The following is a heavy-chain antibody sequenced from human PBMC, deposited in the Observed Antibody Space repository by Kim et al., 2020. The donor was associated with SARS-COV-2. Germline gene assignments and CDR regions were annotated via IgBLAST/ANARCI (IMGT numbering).Heavy chain of an antibody. J-gene: IGHJ4*03. V-gene: IGHV3-23*01. Sequence: SVQGRSTISRDNSKNTLHLQMSSRRAEDTAVYFCAKGRGYCTGGSCYSDYWGRGTLVTVSS. CDR3: AKGRGYCTGGSCYSDY. D-gene: IGHD2-8*02.